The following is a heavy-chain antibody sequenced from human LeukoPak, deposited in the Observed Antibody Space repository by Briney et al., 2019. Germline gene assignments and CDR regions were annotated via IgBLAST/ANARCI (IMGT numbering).Heavy chain of an antibody. V-gene: IGHV4-39*01. Sequence: SETLSLTCTVSGVSISSSNDFWGWIRQPPGKGLEWIGSMHYRGTTYYIPSLKSRVTISVDTSKNQFSLKLSSVTAADTAVYYCARHEEEDGYNAKTFDFWGQGTLVTVSS. J-gene: IGHJ4*02. CDR1: GVSISSSNDF. CDR2: MHYRGTT. CDR3: ARHEEEDGYNAKTFDF. D-gene: IGHD5-24*01.